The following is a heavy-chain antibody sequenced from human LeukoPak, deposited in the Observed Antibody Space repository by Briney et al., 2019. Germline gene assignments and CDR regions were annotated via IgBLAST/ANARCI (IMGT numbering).Heavy chain of an antibody. CDR3: ARPSRDYGHRSYYSDY. Sequence: GESLKISCKGSGHSFTSYWLGWVRQMPGKGLEWMGIIYPGDSDTRYSPSFQGQVTISADKSISTAYLQWSSLKASDTAMYYCARPSRDYGHRSYYSDYWGQGTLVTVSS. CDR2: IYPGDSDT. CDR1: GHSFTSYW. J-gene: IGHJ4*02. V-gene: IGHV5-51*01. D-gene: IGHD4-17*01.